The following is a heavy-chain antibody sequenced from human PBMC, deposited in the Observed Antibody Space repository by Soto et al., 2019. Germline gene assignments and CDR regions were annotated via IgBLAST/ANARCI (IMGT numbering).Heavy chain of an antibody. CDR2: MNPNSGKT. V-gene: IGHV1-8*01. CDR3: ASGRCIAAAGRGCIYYYMDV. Sequence: ASVKVSCKASGYTFTSYDINWVRQATGQGLEWMGWMNPNSGKTGYAQKFQGRVTMTRNTTISTAYMELSSLRSEDTAVYSCASGRCIAAAGRGCIYYYMDVWGKGTTVTVSS. CDR1: GYTFTSYD. J-gene: IGHJ6*03. D-gene: IGHD6-13*01.